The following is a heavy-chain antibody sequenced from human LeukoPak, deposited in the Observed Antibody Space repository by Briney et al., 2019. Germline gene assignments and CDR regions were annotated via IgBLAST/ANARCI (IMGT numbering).Heavy chain of an antibody. J-gene: IGHJ4*02. CDR2: INPDSGGT. CDR1: GYSFTGYY. D-gene: IGHD5-12*01. V-gene: IGHV1-2*02. CDR3: ARGYSGYNNQADY. Sequence: ASVKVSCKASGYSFTGYYVHWVRQAPGQGLEWMGWINPDSGGTNYVQKFQGRVTMTRDTSITTAYMELSRLRSDDTAVYYCARGYSGYNNQADYWGQGTLVTVSS.